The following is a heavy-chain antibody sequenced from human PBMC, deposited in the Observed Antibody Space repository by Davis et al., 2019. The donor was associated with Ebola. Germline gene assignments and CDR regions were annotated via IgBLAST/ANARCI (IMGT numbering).Heavy chain of an antibody. CDR3: TRMKRDDNHGQLGYYYYGMDV. Sequence: GESLKISCAASGFTFSTNWMSWVRQAPGKGLEWVATIKPDGSDKYFVDSVKGRFTISRDNAKSSLYLQMNSLKTEDTAVYHCTRMKRDDNHGQLGYYYYGMDVWGQGTTVTVSS. CDR2: IKPDGSDK. D-gene: IGHD1-1*01. J-gene: IGHJ6*02. CDR1: GFTFSTNW. V-gene: IGHV3-7*03.